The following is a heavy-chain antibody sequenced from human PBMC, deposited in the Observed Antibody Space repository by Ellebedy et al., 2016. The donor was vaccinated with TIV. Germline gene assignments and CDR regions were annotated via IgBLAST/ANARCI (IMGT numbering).Heavy chain of an antibody. V-gene: IGHV3-30*18. Sequence: GGSLRLXXAPSEFTFDAYGMHWVRQAPGKGLEWVAVISYDGTNKYYADSVKGRFTISRDNSKNTVYLQMNSLRVEDTAVYYCAKDAGSEDYYPFLSFYYDLWGQGALVTVSS. CDR3: AKDAGSEDYYPFLSFYYDL. J-gene: IGHJ4*02. CDR1: EFTFDAYG. CDR2: ISYDGTNK. D-gene: IGHD2/OR15-2a*01.